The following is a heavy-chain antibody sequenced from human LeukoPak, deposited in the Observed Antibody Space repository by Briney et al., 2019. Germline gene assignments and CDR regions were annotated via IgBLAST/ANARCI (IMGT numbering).Heavy chain of an antibody. Sequence: SETLSLTCAVYGGSFSGYYWSWIRKPPGKGLEWIGEINHSGSTNYNPSLKSRVTISVDTSKNQFSLKLSSVTAADTAVYYCARARPLSNYYGSGVDVWGQGTTVTVSS. V-gene: IGHV4-34*01. J-gene: IGHJ6*02. CDR3: ARARPLSNYYGSGVDV. CDR2: INHSGST. D-gene: IGHD3-10*01. CDR1: GGSFSGYY.